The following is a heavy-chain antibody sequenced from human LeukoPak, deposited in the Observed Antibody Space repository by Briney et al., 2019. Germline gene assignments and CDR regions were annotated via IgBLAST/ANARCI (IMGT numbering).Heavy chain of an antibody. J-gene: IGHJ4*02. D-gene: IGHD3-10*01. CDR2: ISSSSSTV. V-gene: IGHV3-48*02. Sequence: GGSLRLSCAASGFTFSRYSMNWVRQAPWKGLEWVSYISSSSSTVYYADSLKGRFTISRDNAKNSLYLQMNSLRDEDTAVYYCARAQTYYGSGSYLYWGQGTLVTVSS. CDR3: ARAQTYYGSGSYLY. CDR1: GFTFSRYS.